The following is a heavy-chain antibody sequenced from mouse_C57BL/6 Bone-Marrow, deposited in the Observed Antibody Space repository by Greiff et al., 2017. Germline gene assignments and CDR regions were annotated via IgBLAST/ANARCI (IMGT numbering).Heavy chain of an antibody. J-gene: IGHJ4*01. V-gene: IGHV1-20*01. CDR1: GYSFTGYF. D-gene: IGHD4-1*02. Sequence: VQLKESGPELVKPGDSVKISCKASGYSFTGYFMNWVMQSHGKSLEWIGRINPYNGDTFYNQKFKGKATLTVDKSSSTAHMELRSLTSEDSAVYYCARGQLDAMDYWGQGTSVTVSS. CDR3: ARGQLDAMDY. CDR2: INPYNGDT.